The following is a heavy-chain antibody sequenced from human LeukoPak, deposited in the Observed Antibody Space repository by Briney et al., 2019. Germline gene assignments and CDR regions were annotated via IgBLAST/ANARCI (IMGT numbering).Heavy chain of an antibody. Sequence: GGSLRLSCAASGFTFSTYAMSWVRQAPGKGLEWVAVIWYDGSDKYYADSVKGRFTISRDNSKNTLYLQMNSLRAEDTAVYYCARDIPRDDSSGFYWGLGTLVTVSS. CDR3: ARDIPRDDSSGFY. CDR2: IWYDGSDK. V-gene: IGHV3-33*08. D-gene: IGHD3-22*01. CDR1: GFTFSTYA. J-gene: IGHJ4*02.